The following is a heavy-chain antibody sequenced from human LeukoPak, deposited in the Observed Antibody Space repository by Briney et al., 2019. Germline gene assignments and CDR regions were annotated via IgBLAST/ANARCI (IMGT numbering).Heavy chain of an antibody. V-gene: IGHV3-23*01. CDR1: GFTYSSHA. D-gene: IGHD3-10*01. Sequence: GGSLRLSCAATGFTYSSHAMHWVRQAPGKGLEWVSAISGSGGSTYYADSVKGRFTISRDNSKNTLYLQMNSLRAEDTAVYYCASMPRYGSGSYYNDHFDYWGQGTLVTVSS. CDR2: ISGSGGST. J-gene: IGHJ4*02. CDR3: ASMPRYGSGSYYNDHFDY.